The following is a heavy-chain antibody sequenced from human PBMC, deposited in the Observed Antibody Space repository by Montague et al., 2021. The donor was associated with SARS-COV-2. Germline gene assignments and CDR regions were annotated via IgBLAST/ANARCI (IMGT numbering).Heavy chain of an antibody. CDR3: ARGDGLGPDTGYAVDI. CDR2: TYYRSRWSD. CDR1: GDSVSGDNVS. V-gene: IGHV6-1*01. D-gene: IGHD5-24*01. J-gene: IGHJ4*02. Sequence: CAISGDSVSGDNVSWNWIRQSPSRGLEWLGRTYYRSRWSDHYEVSMKGRISIKADTSKNQFSLQLDSVTPEDTAVYYCARGDGLGPDTGYAVDIWGQGTLVAVSS.